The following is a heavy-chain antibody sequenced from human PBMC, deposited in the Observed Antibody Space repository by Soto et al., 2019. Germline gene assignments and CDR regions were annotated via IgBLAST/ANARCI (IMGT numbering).Heavy chain of an antibody. J-gene: IGHJ4*02. V-gene: IGHV3-30*18. CDR3: AKDGDSSGFFRFDY. CDR1: GFTFSSYG. Sequence: GGSLRLSCAASGFTFSSYGMHWVRQAPGKGLEWVAVISYDGSNKYYADSVKGGFTIARDNSKNTLYLQMNSLRAEDTAVYYCAKDGDSSGFFRFDYWGQGTLVTVSS. CDR2: ISYDGSNK. D-gene: IGHD3-22*01.